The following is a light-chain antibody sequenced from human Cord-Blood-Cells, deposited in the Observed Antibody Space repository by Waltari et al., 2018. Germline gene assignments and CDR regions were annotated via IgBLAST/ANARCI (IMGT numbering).Light chain of an antibody. Sequence: SSELTQPPSVPVPPGPPASITCSGDKLGDKYACWYQQKPGQSLVLVIYQDSKRPSGIPERFSGTNSGNTATLTISGTQAMDEADYYCQAWDSSTVVFGGGTKLTVL. J-gene: IGLJ2*01. V-gene: IGLV3-1*01. CDR1: KLGDKY. CDR2: QDS. CDR3: QAWDSSTVV.